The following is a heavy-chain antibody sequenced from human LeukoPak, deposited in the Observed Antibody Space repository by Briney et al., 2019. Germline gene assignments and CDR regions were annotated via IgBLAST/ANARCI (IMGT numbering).Heavy chain of an antibody. J-gene: IGHJ4*02. CDR1: GFTFSSYN. CDR3: AAFRNGYPSN. V-gene: IGHV3-21*01. Sequence: PGGSLRLSCAASGFTFSSYNMNWVRQAPGKGLEWVSSISSSSSYIYYADSVKGRFTISRDNAKNSLYLQMNSLRAEDTAIYYCAAFRNGYPSNWGQGTLVTVSS. CDR2: ISSSSSYI. D-gene: IGHD5-24*01.